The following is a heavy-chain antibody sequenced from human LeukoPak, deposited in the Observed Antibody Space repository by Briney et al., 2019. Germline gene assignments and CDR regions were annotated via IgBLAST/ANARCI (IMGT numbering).Heavy chain of an antibody. CDR2: ISAYNGNT. Sequence: ASVKVSCKASGYTFTSYGISWVRQAPGQGLEWMGWISAYNGNTNYAQKLQGRVTMTTDTSTSTAYMELRSLRSEDTAVYYCARGGYDYYDSSGYYYFDYWGQGTLVTVSS. J-gene: IGHJ4*02. CDR1: GYTFTSYG. V-gene: IGHV1-18*01. CDR3: ARGGYDYYDSSGYYYFDY. D-gene: IGHD3-22*01.